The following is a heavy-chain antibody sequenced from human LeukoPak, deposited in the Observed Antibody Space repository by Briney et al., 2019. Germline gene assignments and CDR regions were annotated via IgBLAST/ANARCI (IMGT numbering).Heavy chain of an antibody. J-gene: IGHJ3*02. D-gene: IGHD3-9*01. CDR1: GYSISSGYY. Sequence: SETLSLTCTVSGYSISSGYYWGWLRQPPGKGLGWIGSIYYSGSTSYNPSLKSRVTISVDTSKNQFSLKLSSVTAADTAVYYGASPIRCFFGLRDPDAFDIWGQGTMVTVSS. CDR3: ASPIRCFFGLRDPDAFDI. V-gene: IGHV4-38-2*02. CDR2: IYYSGST.